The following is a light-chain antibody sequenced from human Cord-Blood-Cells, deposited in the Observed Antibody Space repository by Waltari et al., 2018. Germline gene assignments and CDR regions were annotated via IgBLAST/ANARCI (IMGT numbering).Light chain of an antibody. J-gene: IGKJ4*01. CDR2: GAS. Sequence: EIVMPQSPATLSVSPGERDTLSCRASQSVSSNLAWYQQKPGQAPRLLIYGASTRATGIPARFSGSGSGTEFTLTISSLQSEDFAVYYCQQYNNWPPLTFGGGTKVEIK. CDR3: QQYNNWPPLT. CDR1: QSVSSN. V-gene: IGKV3-15*01.